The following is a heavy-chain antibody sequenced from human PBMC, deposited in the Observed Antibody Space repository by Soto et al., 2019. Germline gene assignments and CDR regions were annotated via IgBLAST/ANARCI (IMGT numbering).Heavy chain of an antibody. CDR2: IKQDGSEK. CDR3: ARDSAVTTDPDPFDY. V-gene: IGHV3-7*01. CDR1: GFTFSSYW. D-gene: IGHD4-17*01. J-gene: IGHJ4*02. Sequence: GGSLRLSCAASGFTFSSYWMSWVRQAPGKGLEWVANIKQDGSEKYYVDSVKGRFTISRDNAKNSLYLQMNSLRAEDTAVYYCARDSAVTTDPDPFDYWGQGTLVTVSS.